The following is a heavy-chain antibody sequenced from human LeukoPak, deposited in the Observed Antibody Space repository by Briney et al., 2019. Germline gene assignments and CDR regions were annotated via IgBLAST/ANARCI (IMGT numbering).Heavy chain of an antibody. Sequence: PSETLSLTCTVSGGSISSGGYYWSWIRQHPGKGLEWIGYIYYSGSTYYNPSLKSRVTISVDTSKNQFSLKLSSVTAADTAVYYCARHSPWGRVVITHFDYWGQGTLVTVSS. V-gene: IGHV4-31*03. J-gene: IGHJ4*02. CDR1: GGSISSGGYY. D-gene: IGHD3-22*01. CDR2: IYYSGST. CDR3: ARHSPWGRVVITHFDY.